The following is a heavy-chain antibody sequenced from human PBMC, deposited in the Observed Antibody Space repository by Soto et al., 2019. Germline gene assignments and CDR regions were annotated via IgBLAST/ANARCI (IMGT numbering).Heavy chain of an antibody. D-gene: IGHD3-10*01. Sequence: QITLKESGPTLVKPTQTLTLTCTFSGFSLSTSGVGVGWIRQPPGKALEWLALIYWDDDKRYSPSLKSRLTITKDTPKNQVVLTMTNMDPVDTATYYCAHSAGFDYYGSGSRNWFDPWGQGTLVTVSS. V-gene: IGHV2-5*02. J-gene: IGHJ5*02. CDR2: IYWDDDK. CDR1: GFSLSTSGVG. CDR3: AHSAGFDYYGSGSRNWFDP.